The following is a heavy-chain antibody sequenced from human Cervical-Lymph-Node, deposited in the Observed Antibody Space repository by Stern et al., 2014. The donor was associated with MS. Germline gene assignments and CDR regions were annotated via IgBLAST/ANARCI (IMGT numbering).Heavy chain of an antibody. CDR2: IFPGDSDA. J-gene: IGHJ6*02. D-gene: IGHD6-13*01. V-gene: IGHV5-51*03. Sequence: VQLVESGAEVKKPGESLRISCKGSGYTFSNYWIRWVRQTPGKGLEWIGSIFPGDSDARYSPSFQGQITISADKSSNTAFLQWNSLKASDTAMYYCARRKYSSSYYYYFGMDVWGQGTTVTVSS. CDR3: ARRKYSSSYYYYFGMDV. CDR1: GYTFSNYW.